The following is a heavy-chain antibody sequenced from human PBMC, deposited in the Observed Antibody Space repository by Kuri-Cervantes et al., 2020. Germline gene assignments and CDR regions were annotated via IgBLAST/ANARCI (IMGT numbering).Heavy chain of an antibody. CDR1: GFTFSSYG. Sequence: LSLTCAASGFTFSSYGMHWVRQAPGKGLEWVAVISYDGSNKYYADSVKGRFTISRDNSKNTLYLQMSSLRAEDTAVYYCARGPAAVVFPRWFDPWGQGTLVTVSS. CDR2: ISYDGSNK. V-gene: IGHV3-30*03. CDR3: ARGPAAVVFPRWFDP. J-gene: IGHJ5*02. D-gene: IGHD2-15*01.